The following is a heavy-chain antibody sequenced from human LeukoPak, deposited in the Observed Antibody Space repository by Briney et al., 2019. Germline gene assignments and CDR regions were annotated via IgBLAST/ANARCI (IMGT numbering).Heavy chain of an antibody. V-gene: IGHV1-46*01. Sequence: GASVKVSCKASGYTFTSYGIGWVRQAPGQGLEWMGIINPSGGSTSYAQKFQGRVTMTRDMSTSTVYMELSSLRSEDTAVYYCARDPDATYYDFWSGFGYWGQGTLVTVSS. CDR3: ARDPDATYYDFWSGFGY. J-gene: IGHJ4*02. CDR2: INPSGGST. CDR1: GYTFTSYG. D-gene: IGHD3-3*01.